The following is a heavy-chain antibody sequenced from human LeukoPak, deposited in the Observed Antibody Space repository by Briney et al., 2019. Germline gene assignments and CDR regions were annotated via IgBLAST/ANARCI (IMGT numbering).Heavy chain of an antibody. J-gene: IGHJ4*02. CDR1: GGTFSSYA. CDR3: ALARTTVSYYFYH. V-gene: IGHV1-69*04. Sequence: SVKVSCKASGGTFSSYAISWVRQAPGQGLEWMGRIIPILGIANYAQTFQGRVTITADKSTSTAYMELSSLRSEDTAVYYCALARTTVSYYFYHWGQGNLLSVSS. D-gene: IGHD4-17*01. CDR2: IIPILGIA.